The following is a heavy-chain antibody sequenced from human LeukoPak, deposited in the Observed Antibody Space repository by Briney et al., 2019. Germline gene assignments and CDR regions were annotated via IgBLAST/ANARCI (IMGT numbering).Heavy chain of an antibody. Sequence: ASVKVSCKPSAYTFTKYGVSWVRQAPGQGLGWMGWISGKNGNRNYSQNLEDRLILTTDTSTYTAYMELRSLRSDDTAVYYCATRMDVWGQGTTVIVSS. CDR1: AYTFTKYG. J-gene: IGHJ6*02. CDR2: ISGKNGNR. CDR3: ATRMDV. V-gene: IGHV1-18*01.